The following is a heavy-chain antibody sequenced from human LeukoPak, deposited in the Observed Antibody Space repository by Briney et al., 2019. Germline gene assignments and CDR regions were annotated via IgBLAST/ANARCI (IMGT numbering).Heavy chain of an antibody. Sequence: SETLSLACGASGGSFSDYYWSWIRQPPGKGLEWIGEIIHSGATSSSPSLRSRVTISMDPSKNQFSLRLSSVTAADTAVYYCARGRFSVYYFDYWGQGSLVTVSS. CDR2: IIHSGAT. CDR1: GGSFSDYY. J-gene: IGHJ4*02. CDR3: ARGRFSVYYFDY. V-gene: IGHV4-34*01. D-gene: IGHD3-3*02.